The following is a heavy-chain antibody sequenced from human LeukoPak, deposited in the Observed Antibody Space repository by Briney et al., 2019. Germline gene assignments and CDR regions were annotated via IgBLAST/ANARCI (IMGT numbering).Heavy chain of an antibody. CDR3: AIGSTKRSLIVVVPAGRHFDY. D-gene: IGHD2-2*01. Sequence: GGSLRLSCAASGFTFSSYAMSWVRQAPGRGREWVSAISGSGGSTYYADSVKGRFTISRDNSKNTLYLQMNSLRAEDTAVYYCAIGSTKRSLIVVVPAGRHFDYWGQGTLVTVSS. J-gene: IGHJ4*02. CDR1: GFTFSSYA. V-gene: IGHV3-23*01. CDR2: ISGSGGST.